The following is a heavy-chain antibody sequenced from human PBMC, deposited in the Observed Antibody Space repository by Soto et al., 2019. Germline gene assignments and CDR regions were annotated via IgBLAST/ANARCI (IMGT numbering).Heavy chain of an antibody. CDR3: ARGLSWSSGSTNTEYYYGMDV. V-gene: IGHV4-30-4*01. J-gene: IGHJ6*02. Sequence: SGTLSLTRTVSGGSISSGDYYWSWVRPPPGEGLGGFGYIYYSGSTYYNPSLKSRVTISVDTSKNQFSLKLSSVTAADTAVYYCARGLSWSSGSTNTEYYYGMDVWGQGTTVTVSS. CDR1: GGSISSGDYY. CDR2: IYYSGST. D-gene: IGHD3-22*01.